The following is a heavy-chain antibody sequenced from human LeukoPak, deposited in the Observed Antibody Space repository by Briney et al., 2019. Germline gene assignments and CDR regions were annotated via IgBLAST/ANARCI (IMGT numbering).Heavy chain of an antibody. CDR2: INHSGNT. CDR3: ARMECSSTNCYLFYDI. D-gene: IGHD2-2*01. CDR1: GGSFSGYY. J-gene: IGHJ3*02. V-gene: IGHV4-34*01. Sequence: PLETLSLTCGVYGGSFSGYYWSWIRQPPGKGLEWIGQINHSGNTNYNPSLKSRVTISVDTSKNQFSLKLSSVTAADTAVYYCARMECSSTNCYLFYDIWGQGTMVTVSS.